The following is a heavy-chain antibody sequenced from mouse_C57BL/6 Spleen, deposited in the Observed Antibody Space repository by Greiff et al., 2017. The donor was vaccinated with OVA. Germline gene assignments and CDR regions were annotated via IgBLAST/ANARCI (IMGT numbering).Heavy chain of an antibody. V-gene: IGHV5-17*01. CDR1: GFTFSDYG. J-gene: IGHJ4*01. Sequence: EVKLVESGGGLVKPGGSLKLSCAASGFTFSDYGMHWVRQAPEKGLEWVAYISSGSSTISYADTVKGRFTISRDNAKNTLFLQMTSLRSEDTAMYYGARGWLLRLYAMDYWGQGTSVTVSS. CDR3: ARGWLLRLYAMDY. D-gene: IGHD2-3*01. CDR2: ISSGSSTI.